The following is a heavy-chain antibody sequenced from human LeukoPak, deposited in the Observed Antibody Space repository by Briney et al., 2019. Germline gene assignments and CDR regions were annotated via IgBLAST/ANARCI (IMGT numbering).Heavy chain of an antibody. D-gene: IGHD6-19*01. CDR3: ARVVGVAGNQH. J-gene: IGHJ1*01. CDR1: GFTFSSYS. V-gene: IGHV3-21*01. CDR2: ISSSSSYI. Sequence: GGSLRLSCAASGFTFSSYSRNWVRQAPGKGLEWVSSISSSSSYIYYADSVKGRFTISRDNAKNSLYLQMNSLRAEDTAVYYCARVVGVAGNQHWGQGTLVTVSS.